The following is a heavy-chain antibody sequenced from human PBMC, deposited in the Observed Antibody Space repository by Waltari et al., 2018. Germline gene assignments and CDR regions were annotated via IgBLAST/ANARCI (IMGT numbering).Heavy chain of an antibody. CDR2: ISGRDYS. D-gene: IGHD5-18*01. CDR3: ASRYGWPSNDY. Sequence: EVQLVESGGGLVQPGGSLRLSCAASGFTFSNYAMNWVRQAPGKGLEWVSAISGRDYSYYADSVRRRFTISRDNSKNTLFLQMNSLRAEDTAVYYCASRYGWPSNDYWGQGTLVTVSS. CDR1: GFTFSNYA. V-gene: IGHV3-23*04. J-gene: IGHJ4*02.